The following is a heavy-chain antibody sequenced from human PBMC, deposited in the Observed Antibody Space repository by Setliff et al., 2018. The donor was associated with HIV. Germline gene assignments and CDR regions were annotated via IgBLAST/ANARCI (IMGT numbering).Heavy chain of an antibody. J-gene: IGHJ6*02. V-gene: IGHV1-3*01. CDR2: INAGNGNT. D-gene: IGHD3-22*01. Sequence: ASVKVSCKASGYTFTSYAMHWVRQAPGQRLEWMGWINAGNGNTKYSQKFRGRVTITRDTSASTAYMELSSLRSEDTAVYYCARDRDDSSAVDVWGQGTTVTVSS. CDR3: ARDRDDSSAVDV. CDR1: GYTFTSYA.